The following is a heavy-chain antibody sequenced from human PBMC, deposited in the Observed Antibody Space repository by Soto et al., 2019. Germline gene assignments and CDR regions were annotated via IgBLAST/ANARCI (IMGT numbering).Heavy chain of an antibody. D-gene: IGHD2-2*01. CDR2: IIPIFGTA. CDR1: GGTFSSYA. Sequence: SVKVSCKASGGTFSSYAISWVRQAPGQGLEWMGGIIPIFGTANYAQKFQGRVTITADESTSTAYMELSSLRSEDTAVYYCARGYCSSTSCFAPYYYYGMDVWGQGTTVTVSS. V-gene: IGHV1-69*13. J-gene: IGHJ6*02. CDR3: ARGYCSSTSCFAPYYYYGMDV.